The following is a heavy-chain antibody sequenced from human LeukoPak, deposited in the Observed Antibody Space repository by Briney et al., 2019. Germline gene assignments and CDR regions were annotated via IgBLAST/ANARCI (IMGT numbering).Heavy chain of an antibody. V-gene: IGHV2-5*02. D-gene: IGHD3-10*01. CDR1: GFSLSTSGVG. CDR2: IYWDGDK. Sequence: ESGPTLVKPTQTLTLTCTFSGFSLSTSGVGVGWIRQPPGKALEWLALIYWDGDKRYSPSLESSLTITEDTSKNQVVLTMTNMDPVDTATYYCAHRRRSSGSGNWFDPWGQGTLVTVSS. J-gene: IGHJ5*02. CDR3: AHRRRSSGSGNWFDP.